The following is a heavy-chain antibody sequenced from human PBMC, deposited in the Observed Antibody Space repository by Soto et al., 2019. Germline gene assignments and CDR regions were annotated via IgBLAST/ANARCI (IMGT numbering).Heavy chain of an antibody. Sequence: EASVKVSCKASRCTFSIYAISWVRQAPGQGLEWMGGIITIFGTANYAQKFPGRVTITADKSTSTAYMELSSLRSEDTAVYYCASRVGVAASDSILDYGGQGALVTVSS. J-gene: IGHJ4*02. V-gene: IGHV1-69*06. CDR3: ASRVGVAASDSILDY. CDR2: IITIFGTA. D-gene: IGHD2-21*02. CDR1: RCTFSIYA.